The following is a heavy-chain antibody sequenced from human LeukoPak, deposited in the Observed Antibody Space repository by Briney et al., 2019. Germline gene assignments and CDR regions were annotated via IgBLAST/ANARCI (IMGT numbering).Heavy chain of an antibody. Sequence: GGSLRLSCAASGFTFSSYSMNWVRQAPGKGLEWVANIKQDGSEKYYVDSVKGRFTISRDNAKNSLYLQMNSLRAEDTAVYYCARDNMRDGGIAAAGTDYWGQGTLVTVSS. CDR3: ARDNMRDGGIAAAGTDY. CDR2: IKQDGSEK. V-gene: IGHV3-7*01. J-gene: IGHJ4*02. CDR1: GFTFSSYS. D-gene: IGHD6-13*01.